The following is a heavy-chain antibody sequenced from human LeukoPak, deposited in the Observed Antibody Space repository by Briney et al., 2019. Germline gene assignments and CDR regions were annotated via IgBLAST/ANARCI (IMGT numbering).Heavy chain of an antibody. CDR2: INSDGSST. CDR3: ARGSHAFDI. V-gene: IGHV3-74*01. J-gene: IGHJ3*02. CDR1: GFSFSNYW. Sequence: PGGSLRLSCAASGFSFSNYWMHWVRQAPGRGLVWVSRINSDGSSTNYADSVKGRFTISRDNAKNTVSLQMNSLRAEDTAVYYCARGSHAFDIWGQGTRVTVFS.